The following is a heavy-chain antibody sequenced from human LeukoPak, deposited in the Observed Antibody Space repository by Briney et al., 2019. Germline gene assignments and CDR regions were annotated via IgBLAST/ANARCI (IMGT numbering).Heavy chain of an antibody. CDR3: ARSYYDSGGYSRFDY. V-gene: IGHV3-7*01. D-gene: IGHD3-22*01. CDR2: IKQGGSQK. J-gene: IGHJ4*02. Sequence: GGSLRLSCAASRFTFSSYGMHWVRQAPGKGLEWVANIKQGGSQKYYVDSVKGRFTISRDNAKNSLYLQMNSLRAEDTAVYYCARSYYDSGGYSRFDYWGQGTLVTVSS. CDR1: RFTFSSYG.